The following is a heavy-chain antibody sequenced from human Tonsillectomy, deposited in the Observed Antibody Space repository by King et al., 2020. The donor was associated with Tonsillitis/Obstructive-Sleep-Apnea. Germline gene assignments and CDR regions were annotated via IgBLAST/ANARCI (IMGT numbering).Heavy chain of an antibody. J-gene: IGHJ6*03. CDR1: GGTFRSYD. CDR2: IIPIFGTA. V-gene: IGHV1-69*12. D-gene: IGHD5-12*01. CDR3: ARSVATIDYYYYHYMDV. Sequence: VQLVQSGAEVKKPGSSVKLSCKASGGTFRSYDISWVRQAPGQGLEWMGGIIPIFGTANYAQKFQGIGTITADESTSTAYMELSSLRSEDTAVYYCARSVATIDYYYYHYMDVWGKGTTVTVSS.